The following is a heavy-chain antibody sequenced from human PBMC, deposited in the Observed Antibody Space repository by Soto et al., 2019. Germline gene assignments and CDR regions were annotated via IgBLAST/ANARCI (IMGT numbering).Heavy chain of an antibody. Sequence: PSETLSLTCTVSGASITSSACYWGWIRQPPGKGLEYIGTIYYSGNSYYNPSLKSRVTMSVDTSKNQFSLKLSSVTAADTAIYYCPRHHTISAYYYYMDVWGKGTTVTVSS. CDR1: GASITSSACY. CDR3: PRHHTISAYYYYMDV. CDR2: IYYSGNS. V-gene: IGHV4-39*01. D-gene: IGHD2-2*01. J-gene: IGHJ6*03.